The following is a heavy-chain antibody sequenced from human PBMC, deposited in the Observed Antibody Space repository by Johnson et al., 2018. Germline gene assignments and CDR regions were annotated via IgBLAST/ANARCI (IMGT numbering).Heavy chain of an antibody. CDR2: MNPNSGNT. Sequence: QVQLVQSGAEVKKPGASVKVSCKASGYTFTSSDINWVRQATGHGLEWMGWMNPNSGNTGYAQKFQGRVTMTRNTSISTAYMELSSLRSEDKAVYYCSRALSVAGKRSFDVWGKGTTVTVSS. J-gene: IGHJ6*04. D-gene: IGHD6-19*01. CDR3: SRALSVAGKRSFDV. CDR1: GYTFTSSD. V-gene: IGHV1-8*01.